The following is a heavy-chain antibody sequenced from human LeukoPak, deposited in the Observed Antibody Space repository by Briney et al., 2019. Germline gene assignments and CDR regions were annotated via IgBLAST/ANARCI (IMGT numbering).Heavy chain of an antibody. J-gene: IGHJ5*02. D-gene: IGHD3-10*01. V-gene: IGHV3-74*01. CDR3: ARVPLGEFKGFDP. CDR2: INTDGKST. CDR1: GFTFSSYW. Sequence: GGSLRLSCAASGFTFSSYWMHWVRQVPGKGLVWVSRINTDGKSTRYADSVKGRFTISRDNAKNTLYLQMNSLRAEDTAVYYCARVPLGEFKGFDPWGQGTLVTVSS.